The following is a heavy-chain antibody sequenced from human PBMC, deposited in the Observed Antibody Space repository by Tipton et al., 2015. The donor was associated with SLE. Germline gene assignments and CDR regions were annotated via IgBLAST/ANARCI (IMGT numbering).Heavy chain of an antibody. CDR3: ARAGVMITFGGVIASGMDV. CDR1: GFTVSSYA. Sequence: SLRLSCAASGFTVSSYAMHWVRQAPGKGLEWVAVISYDGSNKYYADSVKGRFTISRDNSKNTLYLQMNSLRAEDTAVYYCARAGVMITFGGVIASGMDVWGQGTTVTVSS. D-gene: IGHD3-16*02. CDR2: ISYDGSNK. V-gene: IGHV3-30*04. J-gene: IGHJ6*02.